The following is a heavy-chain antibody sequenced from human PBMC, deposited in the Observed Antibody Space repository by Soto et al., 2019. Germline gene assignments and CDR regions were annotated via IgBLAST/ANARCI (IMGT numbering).Heavy chain of an antibody. CDR1: GYSFAGYW. J-gene: IGHJ5*02. CDR2: IDPSDSQT. CDR3: AKYPSGSSDNYFDP. D-gene: IGHD6-19*01. V-gene: IGHV5-10-1*01. Sequence: GESLKISCKGSGYSFAGYWITWVRQKPGKGLEWMVRIDPSDSQTYYSPSFRGHVTISVTKSITTVFTQWSSLRASDTAIYYCAKYPSGSSDNYFDPWGPGTLVTVSS.